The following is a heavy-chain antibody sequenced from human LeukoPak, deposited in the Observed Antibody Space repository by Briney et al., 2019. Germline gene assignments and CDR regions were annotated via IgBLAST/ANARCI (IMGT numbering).Heavy chain of an antibody. CDR2: INPSGGST. Sequence: ASVKVSCKASGYTFTSYYMHWVRQAPGQGLEWMGIINPSGGSTSYAQKFQGRVTMTRDTSTSTVYMELSSLGSEDTAVYYCARWPGFYDSSGSPLNFFDYWGQGTLVTVSS. D-gene: IGHD3-22*01. J-gene: IGHJ4*02. CDR1: GYTFTSYY. CDR3: ARWPGFYDSSGSPLNFFDY. V-gene: IGHV1-46*01.